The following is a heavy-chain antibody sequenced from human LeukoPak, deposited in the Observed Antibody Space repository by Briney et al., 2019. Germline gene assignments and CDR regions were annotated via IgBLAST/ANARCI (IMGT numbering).Heavy chain of an antibody. CDR1: GVSLSGYY. Sequence: SETLSLTCAVYGVSLSGYYWSWIRQSPEKGLEWIGEISHEGDSIYNPSLKSRVTLSVDMSKNQFSLKLRSVTAADTAVYYCARGRNYVSDYYFDVWGKGTTVIVSS. J-gene: IGHJ6*03. D-gene: IGHD1-7*01. CDR3: ARGRNYVSDYYFDV. CDR2: ISHEGDS. V-gene: IGHV4-34*01.